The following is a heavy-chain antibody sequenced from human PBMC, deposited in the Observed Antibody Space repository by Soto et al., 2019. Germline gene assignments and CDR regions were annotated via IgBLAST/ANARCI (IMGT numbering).Heavy chain of an antibody. CDR1: GDSVSSNSAA. CDR3: ARVVSSNYGSYYYYYGMDV. CDR2: TYYRSKWYN. D-gene: IGHD4-17*01. V-gene: IGHV6-1*01. Sequence: SQTLSLTCAISGDSVSSNSAAWNWIRQSPSRGLEWLGRTYYRSKWYNDYAVSVKSRITINPDTSKNQFSLQLNSVTPEDTAVYYCARVVSSNYGSYYYYYGMDVWGQGTTVTVSS. J-gene: IGHJ6*02.